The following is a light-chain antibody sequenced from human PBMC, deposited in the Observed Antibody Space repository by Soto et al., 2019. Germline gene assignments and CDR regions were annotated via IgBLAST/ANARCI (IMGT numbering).Light chain of an antibody. CDR1: QGIGTC. CDR2: SAS. J-gene: IGKJ3*01. V-gene: IGKV1-12*01. Sequence: DIQMTQSPSSMSASVGDRVTITCRASQGIGTCLAWYQQKPGKAPKLLIYSASSLQGGVPSRFSGSGSGTDFALTISSLQAEDFATYYCQQAHSFPFTFGPGTTVDIK. CDR3: QQAHSFPFT.